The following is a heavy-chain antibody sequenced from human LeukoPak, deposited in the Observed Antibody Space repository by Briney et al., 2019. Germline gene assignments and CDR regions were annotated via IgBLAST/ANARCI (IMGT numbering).Heavy chain of an antibody. V-gene: IGHV4-59*01. J-gene: IGHJ4*02. CDR2: IYYSGGT. CDR1: GGSISSYY. D-gene: IGHD1-26*01. Sequence: SETLSLTCTVSGGSISSYYWSWIRQPPGKGLEWIGYIYYSGGTNYNPSLKSRVTISVDTSKNQFSLKLSSVTAADTAVYYCARGATFDYWGQGTLVTVSS. CDR3: ARGATFDY.